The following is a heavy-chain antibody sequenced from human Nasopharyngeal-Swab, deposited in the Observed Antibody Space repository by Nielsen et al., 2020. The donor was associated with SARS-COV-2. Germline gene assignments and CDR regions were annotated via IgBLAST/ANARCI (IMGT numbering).Heavy chain of an antibody. J-gene: IGHJ5*02. CDR3: AHSAISGYSSGWYLGGPFDP. Sequence: SGPTLVKPPPTLTLTCTFSGFSLSTNGVGVGWIRQPPGKALEWLALIYWIDDKRYSPSLKSRLTITKYTSKNQEVLTMTNMDPVDTATYYCAHSAISGYSSGWYLGGPFDPWGQGTLVTVSS. D-gene: IGHD6-19*01. CDR1: GFSLSTNGVG. CDR2: IYWIDDK. V-gene: IGHV2-5*01.